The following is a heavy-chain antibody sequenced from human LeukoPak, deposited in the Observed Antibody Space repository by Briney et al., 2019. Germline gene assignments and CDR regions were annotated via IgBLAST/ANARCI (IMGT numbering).Heavy chain of an antibody. D-gene: IGHD2-2*01. CDR1: GFTFSNAW. V-gene: IGHV3-15*01. CDR2: IKSKTDGGTT. J-gene: IGHJ4*02. CDR3: TTDLLVVPAAIGHHPPKTRRREKNDY. Sequence: GGSLRLSCAASGFTFSNAWMSWVRQAPGKGLEWVGRIKSKTDGGTTDYAAPVKGRFTISRDDSKNTLYLQMNSLKTEDTAVYYCTTDLLVVPAAIGHHPPKTRRREKNDYWGQGTLVTVSS.